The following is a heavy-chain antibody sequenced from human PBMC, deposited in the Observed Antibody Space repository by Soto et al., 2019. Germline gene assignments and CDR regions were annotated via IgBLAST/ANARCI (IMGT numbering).Heavy chain of an antibody. Sequence: EVQLVESGGGLVQPGGSLKLSCAASGFTFSGSAVHWVRQASGKGLEWVGRIRSKANNYATAYAASVQGRFTIFRDDLKNTAYLQMNSLTTEDTAVYYCTNTQVYYGMDVWGQGTTVTVSS. CDR3: TNTQVYYGMDV. CDR1: GFTFSGSA. J-gene: IGHJ6*02. CDR2: IRSKANNYAT. V-gene: IGHV3-73*02.